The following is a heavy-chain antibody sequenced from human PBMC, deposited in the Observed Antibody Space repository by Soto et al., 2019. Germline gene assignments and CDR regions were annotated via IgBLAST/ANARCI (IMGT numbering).Heavy chain of an antibody. CDR1: GFTFTSSA. D-gene: IGHD1-7*01. J-gene: IGHJ6*02. V-gene: IGHV1-58*01. CDR3: AADPPGTTSYYYYGMDV. Sequence: ASVKVSCKASGFTFTSSAVQWVRQARGQRLEWIGWIVVGSGNTNYAQKFQERVTITRDMSTSTAYMELSSLRSEDTAVYYCAADPPGTTSYYYYGMDVWGQGTTVTVSS. CDR2: IVVGSGNT.